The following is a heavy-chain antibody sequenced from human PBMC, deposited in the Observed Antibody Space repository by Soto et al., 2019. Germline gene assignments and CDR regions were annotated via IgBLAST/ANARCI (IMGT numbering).Heavy chain of an antibody. Sequence: EVQLVESGGGLVQPGGSLRLSCAASGFTFSSYSMNWVRQAPGKGLEWVSYISSSSSTIYYADSVKGRFTISRDNAKNSLYLQTNSLRDEDTAVYYCARDGKLLWFGESYGMDVWGQGTTVTVSS. D-gene: IGHD3-10*01. V-gene: IGHV3-48*02. CDR3: ARDGKLLWFGESYGMDV. CDR1: GFTFSSYS. CDR2: ISSSSSTI. J-gene: IGHJ6*02.